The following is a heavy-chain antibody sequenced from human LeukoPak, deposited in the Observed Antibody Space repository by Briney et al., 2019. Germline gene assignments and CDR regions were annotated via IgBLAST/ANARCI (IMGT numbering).Heavy chain of an antibody. V-gene: IGHV1-8*01. J-gene: IGHJ5*02. D-gene: IGHD2-15*01. CDR2: MNPNSGNT. Sequence: ASVKVSCKASGYTFTSYDINWVRQATGQGLEWMGWMNPNSGNTGYAQKFQGRVTMTTDTSTSTAYMELRSLRSDDTAVYYCARDNGYCSGGSCANWFDPWGQGTLVTVSS. CDR1: GYTFTSYD. CDR3: ARDNGYCSGGSCANWFDP.